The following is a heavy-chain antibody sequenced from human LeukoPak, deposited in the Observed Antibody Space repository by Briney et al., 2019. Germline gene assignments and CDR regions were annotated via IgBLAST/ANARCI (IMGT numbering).Heavy chain of an antibody. Sequence: KPSETLSLTCTVSGGSISNYYWSWIRQPPGKGLEWIGYISYSGTTNYNPSLKSRVIISVDTSKNQVSLKLTSATAADTAVYYCARHLPCLGGSCYLNSFDHWGQGTLVTVSS. J-gene: IGHJ4*02. D-gene: IGHD2-15*01. CDR2: ISYSGTT. CDR3: ARHLPCLGGSCYLNSFDH. CDR1: GGSISNYY. V-gene: IGHV4-59*08.